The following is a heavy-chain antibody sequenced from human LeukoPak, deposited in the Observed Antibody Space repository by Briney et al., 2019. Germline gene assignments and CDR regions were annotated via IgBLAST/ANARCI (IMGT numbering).Heavy chain of an antibody. V-gene: IGHV1-2*02. CDR1: GYIFTGFY. D-gene: IGHD7-27*01. CDR2: INPNSGDT. Sequence: ASVKVSCKASGYIFTGFYMHWVRQAPRQGFEWMGWINPNSGDTNYAQRFQGRVTMTGDTSISTAYMELSRLRSDDTAVYYCARYWGGLDAFDIWGQGTMVTVSS. J-gene: IGHJ3*02. CDR3: ARYWGGLDAFDI.